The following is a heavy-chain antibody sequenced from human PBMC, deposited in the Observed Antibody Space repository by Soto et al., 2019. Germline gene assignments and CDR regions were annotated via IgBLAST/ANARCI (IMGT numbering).Heavy chain of an antibody. CDR1: GFTFSSYA. CDR2: ISGSGGST. CDR3: AKDDRSAPYYYDSSGYPA. Sequence: EGSLRLSCAASGFTFSSYAMSWVRQAPGKGLEWVSAISGSGGSTYYADSVKGRFTISRDNSKNTLYLQMNSLRAEDTAVYYCAKDDRSAPYYYDSSGYPAWGQGTLVTVSS. D-gene: IGHD3-22*01. V-gene: IGHV3-23*01. J-gene: IGHJ5*02.